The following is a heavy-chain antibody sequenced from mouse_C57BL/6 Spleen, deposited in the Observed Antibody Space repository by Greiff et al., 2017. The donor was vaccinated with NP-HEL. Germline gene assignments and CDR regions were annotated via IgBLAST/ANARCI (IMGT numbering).Heavy chain of an antibody. V-gene: IGHV5-9*01. CDR3: ARHRVFYYGTSHGAMDY. Sequence: EVKLMESGGGLVKPGGSLKLSCAASGFTFSSYTMSWVRQTPEKRLEWVATISGGGGNTYYPDSVKGRFTISRDNAKNTLYLQMSSLRSEDTALYYCARHRVFYYGTSHGAMDYWGQRTSVTVSS. CDR1: GFTFSSYT. J-gene: IGHJ4*01. CDR2: ISGGGGNT. D-gene: IGHD1-1*01.